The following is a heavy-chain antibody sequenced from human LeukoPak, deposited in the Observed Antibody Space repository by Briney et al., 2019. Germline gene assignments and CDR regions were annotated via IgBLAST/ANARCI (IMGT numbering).Heavy chain of an antibody. Sequence: LAASVKVSCKASGYTFTSYAMNWVRQAPGQGLEWMGWINTNTGNPTYAQGFTGRFVFSLETSVSTAYLQITSLKAEDSAVYYCARVVARSMGAFDIWGQGTMVTVSS. CDR1: GYTFTSYA. D-gene: IGHD3-16*01. V-gene: IGHV7-4-1*02. CDR3: ARVVARSMGAFDI. CDR2: INTNTGNP. J-gene: IGHJ3*02.